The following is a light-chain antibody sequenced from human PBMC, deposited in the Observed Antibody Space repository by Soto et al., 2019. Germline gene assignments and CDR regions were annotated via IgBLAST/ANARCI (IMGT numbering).Light chain of an antibody. CDR1: SSDVGAYNY. Sequence: QSALTQPASVSGSPGQSITISCIGTSSDVGAYNYVSWYQQHPGKAPKLMIYDVTNRPSGVSNRFSGSKSGNAASLTISGLQAEDEADYFCTSYISSSTSYVFGNGTKLTVL. V-gene: IGLV2-14*03. CDR2: DVT. CDR3: TSYISSSTSYV. J-gene: IGLJ1*01.